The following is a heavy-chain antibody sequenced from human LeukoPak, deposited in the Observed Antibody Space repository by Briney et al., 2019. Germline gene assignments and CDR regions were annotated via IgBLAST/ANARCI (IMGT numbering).Heavy chain of an antibody. CDR2: IYYSGST. V-gene: IGHV4-59*01. Sequence: SETLSLTCNVSGTSITSYYWSWIRQPPGKGLEWIGYIYYSGSTNYNPSLKSRVTISVDTSKNQFSLKLSSVTAADTAVYYCARVSQLGLDYWGQGTLVTVSS. D-gene: IGHD6-13*01. J-gene: IGHJ4*02. CDR1: GTSITSYY. CDR3: ARVSQLGLDY.